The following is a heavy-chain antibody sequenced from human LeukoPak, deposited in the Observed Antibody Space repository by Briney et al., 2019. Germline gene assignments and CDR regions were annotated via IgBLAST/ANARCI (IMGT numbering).Heavy chain of an antibody. J-gene: IGHJ4*02. V-gene: IGHV1-69*05. CDR2: MIPIFGTA. D-gene: IGHD3-10*01. CDR3: ARASYGSGSPFDY. Sequence: GASVRVSCKASVGTFSSYAISWVRQAPGQGLEWMGRMIPIFGTANYAQKFQGRVTITTDESTSTAYIELSSLRSEDTAVYYCARASYGSGSPFDYWGQGTLVTVSS. CDR1: VGTFSSYA.